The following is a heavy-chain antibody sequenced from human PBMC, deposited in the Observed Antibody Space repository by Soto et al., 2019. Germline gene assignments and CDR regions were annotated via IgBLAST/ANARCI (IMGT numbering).Heavy chain of an antibody. J-gene: IGHJ6*02. CDR2: ISGSGGST. CDR3: AKALRFLEWVFYYYGRDV. D-gene: IGHD3-3*01. CDR1: GFTFSSYA. V-gene: IGHV3-23*01. Sequence: PGGSMRLSCAASGFTFSSYAMSWVRQAPGKGLEWVSAISGSGGSTYYADSVKGRFTISRDNSKNTLYLQMNSLRAEDTAVYYCAKALRFLEWVFYYYGRDVWGQGTTGTVS.